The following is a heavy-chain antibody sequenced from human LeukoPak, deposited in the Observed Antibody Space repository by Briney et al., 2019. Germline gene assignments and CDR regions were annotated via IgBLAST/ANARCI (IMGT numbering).Heavy chain of an antibody. CDR1: GFTFSSYA. CDR3: ARDAFSSSSSSFPLDY. CDR2: ISYDGSNK. Sequence: PGGSLRLSCAASGFTFSSYAIHWVRQAPGKGLGWVAVISYDGSNKYYAEHVKGRFTISRDNSKNTLYLQMNSLRAEDTAVYYCARDAFSSSSSSFPLDYWGQGTLVTVSS. J-gene: IGHJ4*02. D-gene: IGHD6-6*01. V-gene: IGHV3-30-3*01.